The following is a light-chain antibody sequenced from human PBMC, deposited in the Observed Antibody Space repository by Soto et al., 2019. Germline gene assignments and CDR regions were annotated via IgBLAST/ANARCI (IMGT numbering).Light chain of an antibody. CDR2: DVS. J-gene: IGKJ1*01. CDR1: QSISNW. CDR3: QQYSTFWT. V-gene: IGKV1-5*01. Sequence: DIQMTQSPSTRSASVFGIVTITCRASQSISNWLAWYQQKPGKAPKLLIYDVSSLESGVPSRFSGSGSGTEFTLTISSLQPDDVATYYCQQYSTFWTFGQGTKVDIK.